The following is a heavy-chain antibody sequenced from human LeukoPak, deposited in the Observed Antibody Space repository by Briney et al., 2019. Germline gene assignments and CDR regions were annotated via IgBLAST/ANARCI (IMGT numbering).Heavy chain of an antibody. Sequence: PSETLSLTCIVSGGSISNYYWSWIRQPPGKGLEWIGEINHSGSTNYNPSLKSRVTISVDRSKNQFSLKLSSVTAADTAVYYCARGSGYYPDELTGWGQGTLVTVSS. D-gene: IGHD3-22*01. J-gene: IGHJ4*02. V-gene: IGHV4-34*01. CDR1: GGSISNYY. CDR2: INHSGST. CDR3: ARGSGYYPDELTG.